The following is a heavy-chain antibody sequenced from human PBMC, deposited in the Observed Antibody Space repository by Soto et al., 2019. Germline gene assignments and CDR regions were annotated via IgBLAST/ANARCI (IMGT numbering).Heavy chain of an antibody. CDR1: GFTLSNHD. V-gene: IGHV3-13*01. D-gene: IGHD3-10*01. CDR2: IGIGGDT. Sequence: SLRLSCAASGFTLSNHDMYWVRQATGKSLEWVSAIGIGGDTYYPASVKGRFTISRQNAKNSLYLQMNNLRAGDTAVYYCARGPGSPRYYNGMDVWGQGTTVTVSS. J-gene: IGHJ6*02. CDR3: ARGPGSPRYYNGMDV.